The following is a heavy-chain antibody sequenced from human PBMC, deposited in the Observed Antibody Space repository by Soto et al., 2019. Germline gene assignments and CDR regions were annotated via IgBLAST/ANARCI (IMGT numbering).Heavy chain of an antibody. V-gene: IGHV3-74*01. Sequence: EVQLVESGGGLVQPGGSLRLSCAASGFTFSSYWMHWVRQVPGRGLVRVSRISGDGSSTNYAGSVKGRFTISRDNAKDTLYLQMNTLKAEDTALYYCARTTASSHLYFYGMEVWGQGTTVTVSS. CDR1: GFTFSSYW. J-gene: IGHJ6*02. CDR2: ISGDGSST. D-gene: IGHD2-2*01. CDR3: ARTTASSHLYFYGMEV.